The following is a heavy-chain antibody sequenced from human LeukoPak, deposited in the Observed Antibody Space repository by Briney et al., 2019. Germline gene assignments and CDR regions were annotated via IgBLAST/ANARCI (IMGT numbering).Heavy chain of an antibody. CDR3: TTLTVASSFDY. Sequence: GGSLRLSCAVSEFAFSVYEMYWVRQAPGKGLEWVSYISSSGGTRYYADSVKGRFTISRDNAKNSLYLRMNSLRAEDTAVYYCTTLTVASSFDYWGQGTLVTVSS. CDR2: ISSSGGTR. CDR1: EFAFSVYE. D-gene: IGHD6-19*01. V-gene: IGHV3-48*03. J-gene: IGHJ4*02.